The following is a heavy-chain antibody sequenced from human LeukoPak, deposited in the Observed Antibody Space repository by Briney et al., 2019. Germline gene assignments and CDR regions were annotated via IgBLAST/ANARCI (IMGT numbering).Heavy chain of an antibody. V-gene: IGHV3-23*01. D-gene: IGHD3-10*01. CDR3: ARVLGFGSPPAY. J-gene: IGHJ4*02. Sequence: PGGSLRLSCAASGFTFSSYAMSWVRQAPGKGLEWVSAISGSGGSTYYADSVKGRFTISRDNSKNTLYLQMNSLSAEDTAVYYCARVLGFGSPPAYWGQGTLVSVYS. CDR1: GFTFSSYA. CDR2: ISGSGGST.